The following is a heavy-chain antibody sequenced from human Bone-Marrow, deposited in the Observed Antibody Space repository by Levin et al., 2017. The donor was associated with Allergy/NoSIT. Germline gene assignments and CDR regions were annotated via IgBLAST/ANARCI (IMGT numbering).Heavy chain of an antibody. D-gene: IGHD3-10*01. CDR2: ISGGGSTI. J-gene: IGHJ4*02. V-gene: IGHV3-11*01. CDR3: AREKRGSY. Sequence: SCAASGFTFSDYYMTWIRQAPGKGLEWISNISGGGSTISYADSVKGRFTISRDNAKKSLYLQMNSLRAEDTAMYYCAREKRGSYWGQGTLVTVSS. CDR1: GFTFSDYY.